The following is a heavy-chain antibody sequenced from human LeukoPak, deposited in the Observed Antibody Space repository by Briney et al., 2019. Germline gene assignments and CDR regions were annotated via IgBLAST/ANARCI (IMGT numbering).Heavy chain of an antibody. D-gene: IGHD3-9*01. V-gene: IGHV3-53*01. CDR2: IYSGGHT. CDR1: GFSVINSY. CDR3: XXDRXYXPLXGYSEVLFSDY. Sequence: PGGSLRLSCAASGFSVINSYMSWVRQAPGKGLEWVSVIYSGGHTYYADSVKGRFTISRDNSKNTVYLQMNRMRAEDTAVYYCXXDRXYXPLXGYSEVLFSDYWGQGAXVTVS. J-gene: IGHJ4*02.